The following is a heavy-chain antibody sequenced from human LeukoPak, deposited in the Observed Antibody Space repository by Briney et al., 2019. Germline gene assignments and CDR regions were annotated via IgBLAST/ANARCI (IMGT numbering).Heavy chain of an antibody. Sequence: EGSLRLSGAASRFAFSSYAMHWVRQASGKGLEWVALISYDGSNKYYAHSVKGRFTISRDNSKNTLYLQMNSLRDEDTAVYYCARDGGGIGWYTHFEYWGQGTLVTVSS. D-gene: IGHD6-19*01. CDR3: ARDGGGIGWYTHFEY. J-gene: IGHJ4*02. CDR1: RFAFSSYA. CDR2: ISYDGSNK. V-gene: IGHV3-30-3*01.